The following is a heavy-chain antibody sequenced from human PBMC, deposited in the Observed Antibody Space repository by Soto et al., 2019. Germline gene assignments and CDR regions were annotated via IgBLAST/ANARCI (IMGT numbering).Heavy chain of an antibody. CDR1: GITFSCYA. V-gene: IGHV3-23*01. D-gene: IGHD4-17*01. CDR2: ISGSGGST. Sequence: GGSLRLSCAASGITFSCYAMSWVRQAPGKGLEWVSGISGSGGSTYYADSVKGRFTISRDNSRDTLFLQMKSLRAEDTAVYYCAKAMTTVTSLLVPFDYWGQGTLVTVSS. CDR3: AKAMTTVTSLLVPFDY. J-gene: IGHJ4*02.